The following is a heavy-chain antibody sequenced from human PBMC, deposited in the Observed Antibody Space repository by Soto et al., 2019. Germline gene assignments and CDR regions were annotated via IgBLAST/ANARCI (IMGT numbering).Heavy chain of an antibody. D-gene: IGHD2-2*03. Sequence: ASVQVSCKASGYTYPIYAIHWIRQAPGQRLEWMGWINAGNGNTKYSQKFQGRVTITRDTSASTAYMELSSLRSEDTAVYYCARDMRGYCSSTSCQYMDVWGKGTTVTVSS. CDR2: INAGNGNT. V-gene: IGHV1-3*01. J-gene: IGHJ6*03. CDR3: ARDMRGYCSSTSCQYMDV. CDR1: GYTYPIYA.